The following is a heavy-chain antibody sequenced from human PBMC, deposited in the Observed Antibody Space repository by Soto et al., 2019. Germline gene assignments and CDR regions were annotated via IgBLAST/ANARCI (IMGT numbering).Heavy chain of an antibody. CDR1: GGSISSSSYY. D-gene: IGHD3-10*01. CDR3: ARHAAYYYGSGSYAYYYSMHV. Sequence: SETLSLTCTVSGGSISSSSYYWGWIRQPPGKGLEWIGSIYYSGSTYYNPSPKSRVTISVDTSKNQYSLKLSSVTAADTAVYYCARHAAYYYGSGSYAYYYSMHVWGQGTTVTVSS. J-gene: IGHJ6*02. CDR2: IYYSGST. V-gene: IGHV4-39*01.